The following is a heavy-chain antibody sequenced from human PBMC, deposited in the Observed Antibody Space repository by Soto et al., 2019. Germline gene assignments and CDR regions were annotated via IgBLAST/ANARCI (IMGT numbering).Heavy chain of an antibody. J-gene: IGHJ6*02. Sequence: QVQLVQSGAEVKKPGSSVKVSCKASGGTFSSYAISWVRQAPGQGLEWMGGIIPIFGTANYAQKFQGRDPITADESTSTAYMELSSLRSEDTAVYYCARERNIVLVPAARGAHGMDVWGQGTTVTVSS. CDR2: IIPIFGTA. D-gene: IGHD2-2*01. CDR1: GGTFSSYA. V-gene: IGHV1-69*12. CDR3: ARERNIVLVPAARGAHGMDV.